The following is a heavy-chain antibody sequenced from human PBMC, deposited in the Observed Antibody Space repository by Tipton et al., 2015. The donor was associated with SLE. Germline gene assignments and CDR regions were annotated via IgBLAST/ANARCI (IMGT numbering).Heavy chain of an antibody. CDR2: ISGSGGST. CDR3: ASGGSQQLVLN. Sequence: GSLRLSCAASGFTFSSYAMSWVRQAPGKGLEWVSAISGSGGSTYYADSVKGRFTISRDNAKNSLYLQMNSLRAEDTAVYYCASGGSQQLVLNWGQGTLVTVSS. J-gene: IGHJ4*02. CDR1: GFTFSSYA. D-gene: IGHD6-13*01. V-gene: IGHV3-23*01.